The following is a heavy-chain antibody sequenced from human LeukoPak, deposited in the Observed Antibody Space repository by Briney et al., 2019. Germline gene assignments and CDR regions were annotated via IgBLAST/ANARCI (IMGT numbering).Heavy chain of an antibody. V-gene: IGHV3-53*01. D-gene: IGHD6-6*01. CDR2: IYSGGST. CDR1: GFAVSSSY. CDR3: ARDCIAACFDY. J-gene: IGHJ4*02. Sequence: GGSLRLSCAASGFAVSSSYMGWVRQAPGTGLEWVSVIYSGGSTYYADSVKGRFTISRDNSKNTLYLQMNSLRVEDTAVYYCARDCIAACFDYWGQGTLVTVSS.